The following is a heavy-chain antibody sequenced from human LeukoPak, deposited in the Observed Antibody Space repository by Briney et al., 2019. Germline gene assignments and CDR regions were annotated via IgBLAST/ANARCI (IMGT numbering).Heavy chain of an antibody. D-gene: IGHD1-20*01. CDR1: GFSCRGYY. V-gene: IGHV3-7*05. CDR3: ARARTYHWNHPYYFDY. J-gene: IGHJ4*02. Sequence: GGSLRLSCEGSGFSCRGYYVSGVRQAAGKGLEWVANIKPDGSEKYYVDSVKGRLTISRDKDKTSLSLQMNSLRAEDTAVYYCARARTYHWNHPYYFDYWGQGPLVTVSS. CDR2: IKPDGSEK.